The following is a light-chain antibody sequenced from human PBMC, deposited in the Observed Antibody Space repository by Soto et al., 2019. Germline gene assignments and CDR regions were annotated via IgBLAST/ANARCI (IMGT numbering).Light chain of an antibody. CDR2: DAS. CDR3: QQYSRSPST. V-gene: IGKV1-5*01. Sequence: DIQMTQSPSTLSASVGDRVTITCRASQSIGDCLAWYQQKPGKAPYLLIYDASILQNGVPSRFSGSGSGTEFTLTITSLQPDDLATYYCQQYSRSPSTFGQGTKVDIK. J-gene: IGKJ1*01. CDR1: QSIGDC.